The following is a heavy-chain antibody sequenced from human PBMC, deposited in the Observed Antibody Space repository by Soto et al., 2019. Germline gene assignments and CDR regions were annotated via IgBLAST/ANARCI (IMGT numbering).Heavy chain of an antibody. CDR3: ARTSYDSSGTAADP. D-gene: IGHD3-22*01. CDR2: IYYSGST. Sequence: ASETLSLTCTVSGGSISSGGYSWSWIRQPPGKGLEWIGYIYYSGSTYYNPSLKSRVTISVDTSKNQFSLKLSSVTAADTAVYYCARTSYDSSGTAADPWGQGTLVTVSS. V-gene: IGHV4-31*03. CDR1: GGSISSGGYS. J-gene: IGHJ5*02.